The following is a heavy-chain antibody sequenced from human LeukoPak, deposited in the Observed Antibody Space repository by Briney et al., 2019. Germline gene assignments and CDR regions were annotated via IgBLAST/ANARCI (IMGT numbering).Heavy chain of an antibody. Sequence: GGSLRLSCTASGFTFSSYWMHWVRRAPGKGLVWVSHIDTDGSSSSYADSVKGRFTISRDNAKNTLYLQMNSLRAEDTAVYYCTSRYYYEIHWGQGTLVTVSS. J-gene: IGHJ4*02. CDR3: TSRYYYEIH. V-gene: IGHV3-74*01. CDR1: GFTFSSYW. D-gene: IGHD3-3*01. CDR2: IDTDGSSS.